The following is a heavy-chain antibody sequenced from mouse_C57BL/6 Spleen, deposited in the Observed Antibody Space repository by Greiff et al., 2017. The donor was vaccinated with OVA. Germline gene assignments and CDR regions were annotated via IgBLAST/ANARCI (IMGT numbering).Heavy chain of an antibody. Sequence: VQLQQPGPELVKPGASVKLSCKASGYTFTSYWMHWVKQRPGQGLEWIGNINPSNGGNNYTETFKSTATLTVDKSSSTAYMQHSSLTSEDSAVYYCSRSGYYGSSLDYWGQGTTLTVSS. D-gene: IGHD1-1*01. J-gene: IGHJ2*01. CDR3: SRSGYYGSSLDY. CDR2: INPSNGGN. CDR1: GYTFTSYW. V-gene: IGHV1-53*01.